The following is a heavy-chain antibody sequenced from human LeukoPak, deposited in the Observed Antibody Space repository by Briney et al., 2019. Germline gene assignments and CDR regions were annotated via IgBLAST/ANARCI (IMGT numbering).Heavy chain of an antibody. CDR2: INHSGST. CDR3: ARERRVVVPAVGARHYYYYMDV. D-gene: IGHD2-2*01. Sequence: SETLSLTCAVYGGSFSGYYWSWIRQPPGKGLEWIGEINHSGSTNYNPSLKSRVTISVDTSKNQFSLKLSSVTAADTAVYYCARERRVVVPAVGARHYYYYMDVWGKGTTVTVSS. CDR1: GGSFSGYY. J-gene: IGHJ6*03. V-gene: IGHV4-34*01.